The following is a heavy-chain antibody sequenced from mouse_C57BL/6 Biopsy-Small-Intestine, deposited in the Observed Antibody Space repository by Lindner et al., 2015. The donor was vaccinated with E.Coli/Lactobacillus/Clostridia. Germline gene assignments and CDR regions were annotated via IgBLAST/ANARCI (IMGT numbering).Heavy chain of an antibody. CDR2: IYPGDGDT. D-gene: IGHD1-1*01. J-gene: IGHJ2*01. Sequence: VQLQESGPELVKPGASVKISCKASGYAFSSSWINWVKQRPGKGLEWIGRIYPGDGDTNYNGKFKGKATLTADKSSSTAYMQLSSLTSEDSAVYFCARSAVVFDYWGQGTTLTVSS. CDR3: ARSAVVFDY. V-gene: IGHV1-82*01. CDR1: GYAFSSSW.